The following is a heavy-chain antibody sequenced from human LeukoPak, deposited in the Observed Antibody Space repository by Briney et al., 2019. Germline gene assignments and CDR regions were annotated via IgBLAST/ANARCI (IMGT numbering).Heavy chain of an antibody. Sequence: PSETLSLTCTVSGGSISSYYWSWIRQPAGKGLEWIGRIYTSGSTNYNPSLKSRVTMSVDTSKNQFSLKLSSVTAADTAVYHCARGPNPMYSSSWYFDYWGQGTLVTVSS. D-gene: IGHD6-13*01. CDR3: ARGPNPMYSSSWYFDY. J-gene: IGHJ4*02. CDR1: GGSISSYY. CDR2: IYTSGST. V-gene: IGHV4-4*07.